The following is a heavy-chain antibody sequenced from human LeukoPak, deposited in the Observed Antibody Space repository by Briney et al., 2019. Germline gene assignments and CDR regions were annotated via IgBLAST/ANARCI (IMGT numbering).Heavy chain of an antibody. CDR3: ARQVVAVAGTCYFAY. D-gene: IGHD6-19*01. V-gene: IGHV4-39*01. CDR1: GGSIRSSSYY. J-gene: IGHJ4*02. CDR2: IYYSGST. Sequence: PSETLSLTCTLSGGSIRSSSYYWGWIRQPPGKGLEWIGSIYYSGSTYYNASPKSRGTISVDTSKNQFSLKLNSVTAADTAVYFCARQVVAVAGTCYFAYWGQGTLVTVSS.